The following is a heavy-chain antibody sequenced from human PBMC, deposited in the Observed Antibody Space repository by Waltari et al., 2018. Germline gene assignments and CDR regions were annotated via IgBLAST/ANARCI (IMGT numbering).Heavy chain of an antibody. CDR2: ISWKSGNI. V-gene: IGHV3-9*01. D-gene: IGHD1-26*01. Sequence: EVQLVESGGGLVQPGRSLRLSCAASGFTFDDYAMHWVRQAPGKGLEVVSGISWKSGNIGYADSVKGRFTISRDNAKNSLYLQMNSLRTGDTALYYCAKGHSGSYGLDSWGQGTLVTVSP. J-gene: IGHJ4*02. CDR3: AKGHSGSYGLDS. CDR1: GFTFDDYA.